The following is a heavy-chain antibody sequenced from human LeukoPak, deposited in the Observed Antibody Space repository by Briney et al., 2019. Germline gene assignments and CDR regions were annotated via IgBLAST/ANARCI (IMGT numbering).Heavy chain of an antibody. CDR2: ITAYNGNT. V-gene: IGHV1-18*01. CDR1: GYTFATYG. J-gene: IGHJ5*02. D-gene: IGHD6-19*01. Sequence: ASVKVSCKASGYTFATYGITWERQAPGQGLEFMGWITAYNGNTKYAQKLQGRVTMTTDTSTNTAYMELRSLRSDDTAVYYCGRSMDRSGWYGWVDPWGQGTLVTVSS. CDR3: GRSMDRSGWYGWVDP.